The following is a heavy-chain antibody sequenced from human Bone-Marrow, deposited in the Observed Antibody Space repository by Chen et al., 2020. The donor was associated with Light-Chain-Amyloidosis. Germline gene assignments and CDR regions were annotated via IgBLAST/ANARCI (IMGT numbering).Heavy chain of an antibody. J-gene: IGHJ5*02. D-gene: IGHD1-20*01. CDR3: ARHVGITRFDP. CDR2: IYYSGST. V-gene: IGHV4-39*01. CDR1: GGSISSSSYY. Sequence: QLQLQESGPGLVKPSETLSLTCTVSGGSISSSSYYWGWIRQPPGKGLEWIGSIYYSGSTYYNPSLKSRVTISVDTSKNQFSLKLSSVTAADTAVYYCARHVGITRFDPWGQGTLVTVSS.